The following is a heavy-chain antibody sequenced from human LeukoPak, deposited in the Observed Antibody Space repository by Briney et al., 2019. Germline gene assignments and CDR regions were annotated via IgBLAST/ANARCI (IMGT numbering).Heavy chain of an antibody. CDR1: GGSISSYY. Sequence: PSETLSLTCTVSGGSISSYYWSWIRQPAGKGLEWIGRIYTSGSTNYNPSLMSRVTISVDKSKNQFSLKLSSVTAADTAVYYCARPDPEGDAFDIWGQGTMVTVSS. D-gene: IGHD1-14*01. J-gene: IGHJ3*02. CDR3: ARPDPEGDAFDI. V-gene: IGHV4-4*07. CDR2: IYTSGST.